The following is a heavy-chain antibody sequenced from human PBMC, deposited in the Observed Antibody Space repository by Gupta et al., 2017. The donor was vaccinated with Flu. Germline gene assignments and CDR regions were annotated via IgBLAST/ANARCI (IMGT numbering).Heavy chain of an antibody. J-gene: IGHJ1*01. V-gene: IGHV3-23*01. CDR3: AKDLRGSGSGWYSEYFQH. Sequence: EVQLLESGGGLVQPGGSLRLSCAASGFTFSSYAMSWVRQAPGKGLEWISTISDSGDRTYYADSVKGRFTISRDNSKNSLYLQMDNLRAEDTTLYYCAKDLRGSGSGWYSEYFQHWGQGTLVTVS. CDR1: GFTFSSYA. D-gene: IGHD6-13*01. CDR2: ISDSGDRT.